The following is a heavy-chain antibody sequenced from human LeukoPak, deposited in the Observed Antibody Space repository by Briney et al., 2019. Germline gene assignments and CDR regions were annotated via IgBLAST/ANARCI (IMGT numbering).Heavy chain of an antibody. CDR3: ARDRPPTYNYGSGIFYPRASYYYHGMDV. V-gene: IGHV1-69*01. CDR2: IIPIFGPA. D-gene: IGHD3-10*01. Sequence: ASVKVSCKASGGSISSYTINWVRQAPGQGLEWVGGIIPIFGPANYAQKFQGRVTITADESTNTAYMEVDSLRYEDTAVYYCARDRPPTYNYGSGIFYPRASYYYHGMDVWGQGTTAAVSS. CDR1: GGSISSYT. J-gene: IGHJ6*02.